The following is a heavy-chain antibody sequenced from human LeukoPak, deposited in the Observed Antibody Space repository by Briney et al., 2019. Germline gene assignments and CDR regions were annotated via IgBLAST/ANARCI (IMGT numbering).Heavy chain of an antibody. V-gene: IGHV3-11*03. Sequence: GGSLRLSCAASGFTVSNNYMSWVRQAPGKGLEWVSYITSSSGYTNYADSVKGRFTISRDNAKNSLYLQMSSLRAEDTAVYYCARSRRAINITVAEDRIEYFQHWGQGTLVTVSS. CDR2: ITSSSGYT. CDR1: GFTVSNNY. D-gene: IGHD3-22*01. CDR3: ARSRRAINITVAEDRIEYFQH. J-gene: IGHJ1*01.